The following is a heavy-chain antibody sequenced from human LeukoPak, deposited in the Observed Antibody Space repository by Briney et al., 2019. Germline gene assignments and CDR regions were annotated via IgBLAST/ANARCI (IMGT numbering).Heavy chain of an antibody. Sequence: HAGGSLRLSCEASGFTFGSYAMYWVRQAPGKGLEWVAGIFGSGGSPHYADSVKGRFTISRDNSKNTVYLQINSLRVDDTAVYYCGKTTAGYSSGQKPAWPVDYWGQGTLVTVSS. J-gene: IGHJ4*02. CDR1: GFTFGSYA. V-gene: IGHV3-23*01. D-gene: IGHD5-18*01. CDR2: IFGSGGSP. CDR3: GKTTAGYSSGQKPAWPVDY.